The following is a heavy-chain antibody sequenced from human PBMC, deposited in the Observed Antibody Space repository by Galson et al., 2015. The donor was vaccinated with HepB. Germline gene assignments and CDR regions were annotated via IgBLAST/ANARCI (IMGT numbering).Heavy chain of an antibody. CDR3: AIGIFQLQVLSQAWDY. V-gene: IGHV3-7*01. CDR1: GFNFRSYF. Sequence: SLRLSCAASGFNFRSYFMTWVRQAPGKGLEWVANIKQDGSEKYYVDSVKGRFTISRDNAKNSLYLQMNSLRAEDTAVYYCAIGIFQLQVLSQAWDYWGQGTLVTVSS. CDR2: IKQDGSEK. J-gene: IGHJ4*02. D-gene: IGHD2-2*01.